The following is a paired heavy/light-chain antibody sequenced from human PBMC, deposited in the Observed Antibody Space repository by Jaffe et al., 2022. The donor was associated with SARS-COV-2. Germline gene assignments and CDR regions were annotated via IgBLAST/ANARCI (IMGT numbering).Heavy chain of an antibody. D-gene: IGHD6-25*01. Sequence: EVQLVQSGAEVKKPGESLKIACKGSGFSFTTYWIGWVRQMPGKGLECMGIIYPGDSETRYSPSFQGQVTISADKSITTAYLQWSSLKASDTAMYYCARRDLAAGSHFDSWGQGTLVTVSS. V-gene: IGHV5-51*01. J-gene: IGHJ4*02. CDR3: ARRDLAAGSHFDS. CDR1: GFSFTTYW. CDR2: IYPGDSET.
Light chain of an antibody. J-gene: IGLJ3*02. CDR2: RDN. Sequence: SYDLTQPLSVSVALGQTASITCGGKNIGNKNVHWYQQRPGQAPVLVIYRDNNRPSGIPERFSGSNSGNTATLTISRVQDGDEADYYCLVWDSSTGVFGGGTKVTVL. CDR1: NIGNKN. V-gene: IGLV3-9*01. CDR3: LVWDSSTGV.